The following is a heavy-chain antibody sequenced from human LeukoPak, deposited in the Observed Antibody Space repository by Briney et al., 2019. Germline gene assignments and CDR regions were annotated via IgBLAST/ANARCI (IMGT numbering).Heavy chain of an antibody. Sequence: PGGPLRLSCAASGFTFSSYWMHWVRQAPGKGLVWVSHSNSIGSSTYYADSVKGRFTISRDNAKNTLYLQMNSLRAEDTAVYYCARGGPYSSSSLDYWGQGTLVTVSS. CDR3: ARGGPYSSSSLDY. J-gene: IGHJ4*02. D-gene: IGHD6-6*01. CDR1: GFTFSSYW. CDR2: SNSIGSST. V-gene: IGHV3-74*01.